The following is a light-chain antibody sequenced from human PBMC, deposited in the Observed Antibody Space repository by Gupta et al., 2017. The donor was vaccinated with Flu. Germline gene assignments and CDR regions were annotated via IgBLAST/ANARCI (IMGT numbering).Light chain of an antibody. Sequence: VMTQSPATLSVSPGERASLSCRASQSVSSNLAWYQQKPGQAPRLLITGASTRATGIPARIIGSGSGTEFTLIISSLQSEDFSVDYCQQYNHWQLWTFGQGTKVEIK. CDR1: QSVSSN. V-gene: IGKV3-15*01. CDR3: QQYNHWQLWT. CDR2: GAS. J-gene: IGKJ1*01.